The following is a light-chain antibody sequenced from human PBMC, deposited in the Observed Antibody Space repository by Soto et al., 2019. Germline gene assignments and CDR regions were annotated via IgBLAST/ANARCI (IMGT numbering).Light chain of an antibody. Sequence: QAVVTQPPSVSGAPGRRVTMSCTGSSSNIGTGYDVHWYQQLPGTAPKLLIYGNSNRPSGVPDRFSGSKSGTSASLAITGLQAEDEADYYCQSYDSSLSGWVFGTGTKLTVL. J-gene: IGLJ1*01. V-gene: IGLV1-40*01. CDR3: QSYDSSLSGWV. CDR2: GNS. CDR1: SSNIGTGYD.